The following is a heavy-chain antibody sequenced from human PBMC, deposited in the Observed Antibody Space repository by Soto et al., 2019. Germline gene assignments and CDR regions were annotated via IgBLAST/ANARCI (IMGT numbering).Heavy chain of an antibody. J-gene: IGHJ4*02. CDR2: INGDGTET. V-gene: IGHV3-7*03. Sequence: EVQLVVSGGGLVQPGGSLRLSCAASGFTFSNYWMTWVRQSPAKGLEWVATINGDGTETYYGDSVQGRFTISRDNAKNSLFLSLNTLRDDDTAVYYCVRARIDYWGQGTLVTVSS. CDR3: VRARIDY. CDR1: GFTFSNYW.